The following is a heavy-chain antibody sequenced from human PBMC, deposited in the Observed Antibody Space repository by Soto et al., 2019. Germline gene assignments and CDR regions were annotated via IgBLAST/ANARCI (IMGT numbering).Heavy chain of an antibody. J-gene: IGHJ4*02. CDR3: AREGGGYCSSTSCYSRGDYFDY. V-gene: IGHV3-33*01. D-gene: IGHD2-2*01. CDR1: VFTCSSYG. CDR2: IWYDGSNK. Sequence: PGGSLRLSCAASVFTCSSYGMHWVRQAPGKGLEWVAVIWYDGSNKYYADSVKGRFTISRDNSKNTLYLQMNSLRAEDTAVYYCAREGGGYCSSTSCYSRGDYFDYWGQGT.